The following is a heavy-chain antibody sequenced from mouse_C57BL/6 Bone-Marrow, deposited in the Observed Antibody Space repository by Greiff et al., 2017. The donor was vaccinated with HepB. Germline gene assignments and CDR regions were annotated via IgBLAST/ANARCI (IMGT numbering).Heavy chain of an antibody. CDR3: ARRYYGSSYDYFDY. CDR1: GYTFTSYW. V-gene: IGHV1-52*01. J-gene: IGHJ2*01. D-gene: IGHD1-1*01. CDR2: IDPSDSET. Sequence: QVQLQQPGAELVRPGSSVKLSCKASGYTFTSYWMHWVKQRPIQGLEWIGNIDPSDSETHYNQKFKDKATLTVDKSSSTAYMQFSSLTSEDSAVYYCARRYYGSSYDYFDYWGQGTTLTVSS.